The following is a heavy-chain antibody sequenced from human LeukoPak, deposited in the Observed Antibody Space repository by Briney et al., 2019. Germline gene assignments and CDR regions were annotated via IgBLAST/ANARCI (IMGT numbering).Heavy chain of an antibody. CDR1: GYTLTSYA. D-gene: IGHD6-13*01. Sequence: ASVKVSCKASGYTLTSYAMHWVRQAPGQRLEWMGWINAGNGNTKYSQKFQGRVTITRDTSASTAYMELSSLRSEDTAVYYCARDRLSFSSSINWFDPWGQGTLVTVSS. V-gene: IGHV1-3*01. CDR2: INAGNGNT. J-gene: IGHJ5*02. CDR3: ARDRLSFSSSINWFDP.